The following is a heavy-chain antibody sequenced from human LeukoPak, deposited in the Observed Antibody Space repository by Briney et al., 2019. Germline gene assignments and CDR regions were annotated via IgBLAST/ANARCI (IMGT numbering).Heavy chain of an antibody. CDR1: GLTFSTYW. J-gene: IGHJ4*02. CDR3: SGDFASSRYEVY. D-gene: IGHD6-13*01. CDR2: IKQDGSEK. Sequence: PGGSLRLSCAASGLTFSTYWMSWVRQAPGKGLEWVANIKQDGSEKYYVDSVKGRFTISRDNAKNSLFLQMNSLRAEDTAVYYCSGDFASSRYEVYWGQGTLVTVSS. V-gene: IGHV3-7*01.